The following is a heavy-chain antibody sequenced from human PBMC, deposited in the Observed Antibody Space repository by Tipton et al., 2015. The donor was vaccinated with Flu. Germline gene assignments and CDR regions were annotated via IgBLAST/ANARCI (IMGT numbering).Heavy chain of an antibody. V-gene: IGHV4-38-2*02. Sequence: TLSLTCTISGDSISSRYYWGWIRQPPGKGLEWMGNIFRTGSTYHNPSLKSRVTMSIDRSKNQFSLKLSSVTASDTAVYYCARRVYSNYVSEPKNWFDSWGLGTLVTVSS. CDR1: GDSISSRYY. CDR2: IFRTGST. J-gene: IGHJ5*01. D-gene: IGHD4-11*01. CDR3: ARRVYSNYVSEPKNWFDS.